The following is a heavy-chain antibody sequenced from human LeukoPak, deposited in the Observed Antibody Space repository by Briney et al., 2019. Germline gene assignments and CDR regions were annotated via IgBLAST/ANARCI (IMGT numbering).Heavy chain of an antibody. D-gene: IGHD1-26*01. J-gene: IGHJ4*02. CDR3: ASPGVSGDY. CDR1: GFTFSSYA. CDR2: ISYDGSNK. V-gene: IGHV3-30*04. Sequence: GGSLRLSCAASGFTFSSYAMHWVRQAPGKGLEWVAVISYDGSNKYYADSVKGRFTISRDNSKNTLYLQMNSLRAEDTAVYYCASPGVSGDYWGQGTLVTVSS.